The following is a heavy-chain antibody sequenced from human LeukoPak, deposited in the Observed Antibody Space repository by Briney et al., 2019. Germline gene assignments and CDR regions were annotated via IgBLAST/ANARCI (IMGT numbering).Heavy chain of an antibody. J-gene: IGHJ4*02. V-gene: IGHV3-30*02. Sequence: PGGSLRLSCAASGFTFSSYAMSWVRQAPGKGLEWVAFIRYDGSNKYYADSVKGRFTISRDNSKNTLYLQMNSLRAEDTAVYYCVTPGRSGYYYFDYWGQGTLVTVSS. CDR3: VTPGRSGYYYFDY. CDR2: IRYDGSNK. D-gene: IGHD3-3*01. CDR1: GFTFSSYA.